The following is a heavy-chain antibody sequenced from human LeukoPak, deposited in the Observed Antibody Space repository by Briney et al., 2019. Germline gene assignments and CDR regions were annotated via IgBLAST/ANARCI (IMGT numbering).Heavy chain of an antibody. J-gene: IGHJ6*02. D-gene: IGHD6-13*01. Sequence: PGGSLRLSCAASGFTFSSYWMSWVRRAPGKGLEWVANIKQDGSEKYYVDSVKGRFTISRDNAKNSLYLQMNSLRAEDTAVYYCARVESASGREGSSSWYVFDNYYYYGMDVWGQGTTVTVSS. CDR1: GFTFSSYW. CDR2: IKQDGSEK. CDR3: ARVESASGREGSSSWYVFDNYYYYGMDV. V-gene: IGHV3-7*01.